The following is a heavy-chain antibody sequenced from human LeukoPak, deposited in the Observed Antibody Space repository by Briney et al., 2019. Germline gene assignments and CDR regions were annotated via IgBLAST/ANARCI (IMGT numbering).Heavy chain of an antibody. J-gene: IGHJ4*02. Sequence: ASVTVSYKASVYTFTDYNMHWVRQAPGQGLEWMGWINPNNGGTIYAQKFRGRVTMTRDTSISTAYMELSSLRSDDTAVYYCARPLNDYTFDYWGQGTLVTVSS. CDR3: ARPLNDYTFDY. CDR2: INPNNGGT. CDR1: VYTFTDYN. V-gene: IGHV1-2*02. D-gene: IGHD4-11*01.